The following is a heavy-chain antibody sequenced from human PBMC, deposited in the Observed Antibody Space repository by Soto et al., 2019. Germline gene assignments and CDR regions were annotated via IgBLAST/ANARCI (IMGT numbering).Heavy chain of an antibody. Sequence: KTSETLSLTCTVSGGSISSYYWSWIRQPPGKGLEWIGYIYYSGSTNYNPSLKSRVTISVDTSKNQFSLKLSSVTAADTAVYYCARDGYSGSYLGNWFDPWGQGTLVTVSS. D-gene: IGHD1-26*01. CDR2: IYYSGST. CDR3: ARDGYSGSYLGNWFDP. V-gene: IGHV4-59*01. J-gene: IGHJ5*02. CDR1: GGSISSYY.